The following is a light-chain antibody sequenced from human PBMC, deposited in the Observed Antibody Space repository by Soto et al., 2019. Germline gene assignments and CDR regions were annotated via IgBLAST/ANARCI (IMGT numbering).Light chain of an antibody. J-gene: IGKJ4*01. CDR3: QQYGDALLT. CDR2: HAS. Sequence: ENVLTQSPGTLSLSPGERATLSCRASQSISSSYLAWYQQKPGQTPRLLIYHASNRATGIPDRFSGSGSGTDFTLTISRLEPEDFVVYYGQQYGDALLTFGGGTKVEIK. CDR1: QSISSSY. V-gene: IGKV3-20*01.